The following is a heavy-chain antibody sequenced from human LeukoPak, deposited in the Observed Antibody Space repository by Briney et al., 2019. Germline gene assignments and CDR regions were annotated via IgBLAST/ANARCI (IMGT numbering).Heavy chain of an antibody. CDR1: GFTVSSNY. CDR2: ISNSGDNI. CDR3: VRGLSGSYSY. V-gene: IGHV3-21*01. Sequence: GGSLRLSCAASGFTVSSNYMSWVRQAPGKGLEWVSYISNSGDNIYYGDSVKGRFTISRDNAKDSLYLQMNSLRAEDTAVYYCVRGLSGSYSYWGQGTLVSVSS. D-gene: IGHD3-10*01. J-gene: IGHJ4*02.